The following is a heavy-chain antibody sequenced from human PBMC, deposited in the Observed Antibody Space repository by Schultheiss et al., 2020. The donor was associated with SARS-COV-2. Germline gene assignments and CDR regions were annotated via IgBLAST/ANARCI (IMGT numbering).Heavy chain of an antibody. CDR3: ARIGGPAAIVRMGFDY. Sequence: SETLSLTCSVSDFSISSGDYYWSWIRQPPGKGLEWIGYIYYSGSTYYNPSLKSRVTISVDTSKNQFSLKLSSVTAADTAVYYCARIGGPAAIVRMGFDYWGQGTLVTVSS. CDR2: IYYSGST. CDR1: DFSISSGDYY. V-gene: IGHV4-30-4*01. D-gene: IGHD2-2*01. J-gene: IGHJ4*02.